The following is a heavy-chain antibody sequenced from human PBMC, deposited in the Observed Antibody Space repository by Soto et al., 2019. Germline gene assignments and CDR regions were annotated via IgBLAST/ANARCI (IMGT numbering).Heavy chain of an antibody. CDR2: IYHSGTT. CDR1: GGSISSGGYS. J-gene: IGHJ4*02. V-gene: IGHV4-30-2*01. CDR3: ARAEYSGRYHAY. Sequence: QLLLQESGSGLVKPSQTLSLTCAVFGGSISSGGYSWSWIRQPPGKGLEWIGYIYHSGTTSYNPSLKSRVHLSVDRSKAQFSLNLSSVTAADTAVYYCARAEYSGRYHAYWGQGTLVTVSS. D-gene: IGHD1-26*01.